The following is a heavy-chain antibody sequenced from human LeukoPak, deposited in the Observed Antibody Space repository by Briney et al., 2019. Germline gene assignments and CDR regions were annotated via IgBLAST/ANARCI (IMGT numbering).Heavy chain of an antibody. J-gene: IGHJ2*01. Sequence: SETLSLTCTVSGGSISSGGYYWSWIRQHPGKGLEWIGYIYYSGSTYYNPSLKSRVTISVDTSKNQFSLKLSSVTAADTAVYYCARVESGRDSSGPDWYFDLWGRGTLVTVSS. V-gene: IGHV4-31*03. CDR3: ARVESGRDSSGPDWYFDL. CDR2: IYYSGST. CDR1: GGSISSGGYY. D-gene: IGHD3-22*01.